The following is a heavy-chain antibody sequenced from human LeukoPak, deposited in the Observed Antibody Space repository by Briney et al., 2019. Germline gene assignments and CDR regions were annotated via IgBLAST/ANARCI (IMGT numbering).Heavy chain of an antibody. J-gene: IGHJ4*02. CDR3: ARDSGSYRHYFDY. CDR2: IYHSGST. V-gene: IGHV4-59*01. CDR1: GGSISSYY. Sequence: SETLSLTCTVSGGSISSYYWSWIRQPPGKGLEWIGYIYHSGSTNYIPSLKSRVTISVDTSKNQFSLKLSSVTAADTAVYYCARDSGSYRHYFDYWGQGTLVTVSS. D-gene: IGHD1-26*01.